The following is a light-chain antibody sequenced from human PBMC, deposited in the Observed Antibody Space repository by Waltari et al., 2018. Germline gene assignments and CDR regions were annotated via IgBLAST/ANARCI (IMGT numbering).Light chain of an antibody. CDR1: SSDVGAYNF. CDR2: DVT. V-gene: IGLV2-14*01. Sequence: QSALTQPASVSGSPGQSITISCAGTSSDVGAYNFVSWYQQQPDKAPTLMIYDVTYRPSGVFKRFTGSKYGNTASLTISGLQAEEEADYYCNSYTSRGTHVFGTGTKVTVL. CDR3: NSYTSRGTHV. J-gene: IGLJ1*01.